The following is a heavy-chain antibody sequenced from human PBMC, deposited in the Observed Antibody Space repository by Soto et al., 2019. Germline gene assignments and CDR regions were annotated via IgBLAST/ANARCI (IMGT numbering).Heavy chain of an antibody. V-gene: IGHV1-18*01. CDR3: AKSATVPAAIAY. CDR2: ISAYNGNT. CDR1: GYTFTSYG. Sequence: GASVKVSCKASGYTFTSYGISWVRQAPGQGLEWMGWISAYNGNTKYSQKFQGRVTITRDTSASTAYMELSSLRSEDTAVYYCAKSATVPAAIAYWGQGTLVTVSS. J-gene: IGHJ4*02. D-gene: IGHD2-2*02.